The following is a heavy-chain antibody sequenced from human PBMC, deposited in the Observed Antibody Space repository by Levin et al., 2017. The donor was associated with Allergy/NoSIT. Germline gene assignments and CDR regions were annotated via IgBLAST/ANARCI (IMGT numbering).Heavy chain of an antibody. Sequence: SETLSLTCTVSGGSISSGGYYWSWIRQHPGKGLEWIGYIYYSGSTYYNPSLKSRVTISVDTSKNQFSLKLSSVTAADTAVYYCARDGGGDYGDWYYFDYWGQGTLVTVSS. CDR3: ARDGGGDYGDWYYFDY. J-gene: IGHJ4*02. D-gene: IGHD4-17*01. CDR2: IYYSGST. V-gene: IGHV4-31*03. CDR1: GGSISSGGYY.